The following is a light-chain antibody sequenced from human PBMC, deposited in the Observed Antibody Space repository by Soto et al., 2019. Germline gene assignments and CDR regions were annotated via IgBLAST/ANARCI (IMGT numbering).Light chain of an antibody. Sequence: EIVLTQTPATLSLSPGERATLSCRASQSVSNLLAWYQQKPGQSPRLLIYDASNRATGIPARFSGSGSGTDFTPTISSLEPEDFAVYYCQQRYSWPPFTFGPGTKVDIK. J-gene: IGKJ3*01. CDR1: QSVSNL. CDR3: QQRYSWPPFT. CDR2: DAS. V-gene: IGKV3-11*01.